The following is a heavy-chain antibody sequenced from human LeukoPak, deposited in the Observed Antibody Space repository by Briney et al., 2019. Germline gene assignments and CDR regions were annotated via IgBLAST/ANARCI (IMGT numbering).Heavy chain of an antibody. CDR1: GFSVSTFD. V-gene: IGHV3-13*01. CDR3: TREWRGIASHYSGMDV. D-gene: IGHD3-16*02. CDR2: VGTNHDT. Sequence: HPGGSLRLSCVASGFSVSTFDMYWVRQAAGGGLEWVAAVGTNHDTLYLGSVKGRFTISRENAKNSLSLEMSYLTVEDTAVYYCTREWRGIASHYSGMDVWGQGTAVTVSS. J-gene: IGHJ6*02.